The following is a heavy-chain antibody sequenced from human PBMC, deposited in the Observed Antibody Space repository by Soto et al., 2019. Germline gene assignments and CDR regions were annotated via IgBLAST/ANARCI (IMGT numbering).Heavy chain of an antibody. V-gene: IGHV4-30-4*01. CDR2: IYNGGST. Sequence: SETLSLTCTVSGDSISNVNYCWSWIRQPPDKGLEWIGHIYNGGSTYSNPSLRSRVTISVDTSKNQFSLKLTSVTAADTAVYYCARDKITGLFDYWGQGTLVTVSS. CDR1: GDSISNVNYC. D-gene: IGHD2-8*02. J-gene: IGHJ4*02. CDR3: ARDKITGLFDY.